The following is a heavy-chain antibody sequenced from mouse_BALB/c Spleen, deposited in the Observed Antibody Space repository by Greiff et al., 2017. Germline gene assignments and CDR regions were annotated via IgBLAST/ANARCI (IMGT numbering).Heavy chain of an antibody. CDR3: ARRGYYYGSSYDWYFDV. V-gene: IGHV1-18*01. J-gene: IGHJ1*01. D-gene: IGHD1-1*01. Sequence: EVQLHQSGPELVKPGASVKISCKTSGYTFTEYTMHWVKQSHGKSLEWIGGINPNNGGTSYNQKFKGKATLTVDKSSSTAYMELRSLTSEDSAVYYCARRGYYYGSSYDWYFDVWGAGTTVTVSS. CDR1: GYTFTEYT. CDR2: INPNNGGT.